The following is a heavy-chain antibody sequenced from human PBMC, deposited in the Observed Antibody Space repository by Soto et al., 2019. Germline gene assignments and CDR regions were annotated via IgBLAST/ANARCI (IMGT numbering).Heavy chain of an antibody. J-gene: IGHJ4*02. V-gene: IGHV4-61*01. D-gene: IGHD5-12*01. CDR3: ARGEVRGYSGYDSAIDY. Sequence: PSETLSLTCTVSGGSVSSGSYYWSWIRQPPGKGLEWIGYIYYSGSTNYNPSLKSRVTISVDTSKNQFSLKLSSVTAADTAVYYCARGEVRGYSGYDSAIDYWGQGTLVTVSS. CDR2: IYYSGST. CDR1: GGSVSSGSYY.